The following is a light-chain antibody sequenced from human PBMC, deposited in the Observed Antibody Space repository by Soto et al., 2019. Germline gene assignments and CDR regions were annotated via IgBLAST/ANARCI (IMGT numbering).Light chain of an antibody. CDR2: FAS. J-gene: IGKJ2*01. CDR3: RQSDSVPYT. V-gene: IGKV1-39*01. Sequence: DIQMTQSPSSLSASVGDRVTLTCRASQSISSYLNWYQLKPGRPPKLLIYFASSLQAGVPSRFSVAESETDFTLTITALQPEDFTSYFCRQSDSVPYTFGQGT. CDR1: QSISSY.